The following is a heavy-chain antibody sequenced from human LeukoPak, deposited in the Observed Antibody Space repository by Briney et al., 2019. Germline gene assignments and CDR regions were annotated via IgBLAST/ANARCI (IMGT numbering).Heavy chain of an antibody. J-gene: IGHJ4*02. CDR3: RRAGEYSHPYDY. CDR2: IYSGGNT. CDR1: GFTFSSNS. Sequence: GGSLRLSCTVSGFTFSSNSMSWVRQAPGKGLEWVSFIYSGGNTHYSDSVKGRFTISRDNSKNTLYLQMNSLRADDTAVYYARRAGEYSHPYDYWGQGTLVTVSS. V-gene: IGHV3-53*01. D-gene: IGHD4-17*01.